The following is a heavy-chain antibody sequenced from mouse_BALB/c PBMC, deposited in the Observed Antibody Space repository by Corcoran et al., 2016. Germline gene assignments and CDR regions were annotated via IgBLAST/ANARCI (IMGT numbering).Heavy chain of an antibody. J-gene: IGHJ2*01. V-gene: IGHV14-3*02. CDR2: IDPANGNT. D-gene: IGHD2-12*01. CDR3: ARRGDDGRFDY. Sequence: EVQLQQSGAELVKPGASVTLSCTASGFNIKDTYMHWVKQRPEQGLEWIGRIDPANGNTKYDPKFQGKATITADTSSNTAYLQLSSLTSEDTADYYCARRGDDGRFDYWGQGTTLTVSS. CDR1: GFNIKDTY.